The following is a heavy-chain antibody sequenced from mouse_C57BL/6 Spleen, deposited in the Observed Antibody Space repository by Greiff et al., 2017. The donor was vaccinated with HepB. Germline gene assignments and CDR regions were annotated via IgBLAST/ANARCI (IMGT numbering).Heavy chain of an antibody. CDR1: GYTFTDYE. CDR2: IDPETGGT. V-gene: IGHV1-15*01. J-gene: IGHJ4*01. CDR3: TRFGLYGNYPISMDY. Sequence: VQLQQSGAELVRPGASVTLSCKASGYTFTDYEMHWVKQTPVHGLEWIGAIDPETGGTAYNQKFKGKAILTADKSSSTAYMELRSLTSEDSAVYYCTRFGLYGNYPISMDYWGQGTSVTVSS. D-gene: IGHD2-1*01.